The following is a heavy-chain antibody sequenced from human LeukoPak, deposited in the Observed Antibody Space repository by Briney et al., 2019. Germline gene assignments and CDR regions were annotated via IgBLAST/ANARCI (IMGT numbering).Heavy chain of an antibody. J-gene: IGHJ4*02. CDR1: GFIFETYW. CDR3: ARKAAGWEVLDH. V-gene: IGHV3-7*03. D-gene: IGHD1-26*01. CDR2: MKHDGSEE. Sequence: GGSLRLSCAASGFIFETYWMNWVRQVPGEGLEWVANMKHDGSEEYYVESVKGRFIISRDNANKLLYLQMNSLRAEDTAIYYCARKAAGWEVLDHWGQGILVTVSS.